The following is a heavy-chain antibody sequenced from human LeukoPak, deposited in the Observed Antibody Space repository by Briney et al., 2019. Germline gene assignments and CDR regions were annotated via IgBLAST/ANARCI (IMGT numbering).Heavy chain of an antibody. CDR1: GYSISSNYH. CDR3: ARVRAVAGTPPDY. J-gene: IGHJ4*02. Sequence: SETLSLTCTVSGYSISSNYHWGWIRQPPGKGLEWIATIYHSGSTYYNPSLKSRVTISVDTSKNQFSLKMRSVTAADTAVYYCARVRAVAGTPPDYWGQGTLVTASS. D-gene: IGHD6-19*01. V-gene: IGHV4-38-2*02. CDR2: IYHSGST.